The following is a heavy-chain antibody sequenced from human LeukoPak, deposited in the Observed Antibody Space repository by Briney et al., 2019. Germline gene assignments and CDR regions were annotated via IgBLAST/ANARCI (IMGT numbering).Heavy chain of an antibody. CDR2: IYHSGST. J-gene: IGHJ3*02. Sequence: SETLSLTCAVSGGSISSGGYSWSWIRQPPGKGLEWIGYIYHSGSTYYNPSLKSRVTISVDRSKNQFSLKLSSVTAADTAVYYCARRPYGGNSRDAFDIWGQGTMVTVSS. D-gene: IGHD4-23*01. CDR3: ARRPYGGNSRDAFDI. V-gene: IGHV4-30-2*01. CDR1: GGSISSGGYS.